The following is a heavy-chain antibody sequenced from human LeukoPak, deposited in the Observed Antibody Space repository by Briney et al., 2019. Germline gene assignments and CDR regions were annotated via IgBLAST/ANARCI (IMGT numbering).Heavy chain of an antibody. D-gene: IGHD4/OR15-4a*01. J-gene: IGHJ4*02. CDR2: IRSKANNYAT. CDR1: GFTFSDSH. CDR3: SRQVLSVHDY. V-gene: IGHV3-73*01. Sequence: PGGSLRLSCAASGFTFSDSHMHWVRQASGKGLEWVGHIRSKANNYATAYGASVTGRFTISRDDSKNTAYLQMDSLKTEDTAVYCCSRQVLSVHDYWGQGILVTVSS.